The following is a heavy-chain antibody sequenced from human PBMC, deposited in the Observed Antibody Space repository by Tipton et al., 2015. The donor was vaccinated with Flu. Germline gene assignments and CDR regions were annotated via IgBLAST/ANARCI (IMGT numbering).Heavy chain of an antibody. J-gene: IGHJ4*02. CDR3: ARLNYDILTNYGTYYFDY. Sequence: GLVKPSETLSLTCTVSGGSMNSFSWGWIRQPPGKGLECIGYVHSSGDTNYNPSLQSRVAVSLDTSKNQFSLKVNSVTAADTAVYFCARLNYDILTNYGTYYFDYWGQGALVTVSS. CDR1: GGSMNSFS. D-gene: IGHD3-9*01. V-gene: IGHV4-59*08. CDR2: VHSSGDT.